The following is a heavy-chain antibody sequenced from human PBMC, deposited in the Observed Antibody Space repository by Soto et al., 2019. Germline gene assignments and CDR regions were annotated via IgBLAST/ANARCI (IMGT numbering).Heavy chain of an antibody. CDR2: IYHSGRT. CDR3: ARSYCSGGSCYLYNFFDP. D-gene: IGHD2-15*01. CDR1: GGSISSSKW. V-gene: IGHV4-4*02. Sequence: SETLSLTCTVSGGSISSSKWWTWVRQAPGKGLEWIGEIYHSGRTNYNSSLKSRVTISVDKSKNQFSLKVTSVTAADTAVYYCARSYCSGGSCYLYNFFDPWGQGTLVTVSS. J-gene: IGHJ5*02.